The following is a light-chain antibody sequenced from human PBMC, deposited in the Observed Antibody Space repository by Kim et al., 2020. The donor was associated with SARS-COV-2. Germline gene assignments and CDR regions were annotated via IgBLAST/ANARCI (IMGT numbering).Light chain of an antibody. CDR1: SNDVGAYNF. CDR2: DVT. CDR3: NSYTITNTLV. V-gene: IGLV2-14*03. J-gene: IGLJ2*01. Sequence: QSVLTQPASVSGSPGQSITISCTGTSNDVGAYNFVSWYQQQPGKAPKLMIYDVTNRSSGASDRFSGSKSGNTASLTISGLQPEDEADYYCNSYTITNTLVFGGGTQLTVL.